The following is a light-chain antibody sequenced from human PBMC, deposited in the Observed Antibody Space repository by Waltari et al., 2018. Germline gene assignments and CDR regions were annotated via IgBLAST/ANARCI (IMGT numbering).Light chain of an antibody. Sequence: DIQMTQSPSSLSASVGDRVIITCRASQSINTNLNWYQQKPGKAPKLLIYVASSLQSGVPSSVSGTGSGTDFTLTINSLQPEDFATYYCQQSYSTWTFGQGTKVEIK. CDR2: VAS. J-gene: IGKJ1*01. V-gene: IGKV1-39*01. CDR1: QSINTN. CDR3: QQSYSTWT.